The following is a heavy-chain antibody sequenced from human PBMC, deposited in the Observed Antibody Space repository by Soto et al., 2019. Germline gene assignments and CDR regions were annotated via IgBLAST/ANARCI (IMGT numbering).Heavy chain of an antibody. V-gene: IGHV3-15*07. J-gene: IGHJ4*02. D-gene: IGHD6-19*01. CDR1: GFTFSNAW. CDR3: TTEVGQWLVPFDY. Sequence: GGSLRLSCAASGFTFSNAWMNWVRQAPGKGLEWVGRIKSKTDGGTTDYAAPVKGRFTISRDDSKNTLYLQMNSLKTEDTAVYYCTTEVGQWLVPFDYWGQGTLVTVSS. CDR2: IKSKTDGGTT.